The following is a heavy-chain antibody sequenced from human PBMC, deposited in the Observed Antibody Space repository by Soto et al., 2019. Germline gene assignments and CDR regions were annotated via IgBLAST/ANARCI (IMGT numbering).Heavy chain of an antibody. D-gene: IGHD6-6*01. CDR2: IWYNGRNK. Sequence: LSLTCAASGFTFSSYDMHWVRQAPGKGLEWVAVIWYNGRNKYYADSVQGRFAVSRDNSKNTLYLQMSSLRAEDTALYYCVRDGRITAARPGTASDAFDMWGQGTMVTVSS. CDR1: GFTFSSYD. V-gene: IGHV3-33*01. J-gene: IGHJ3*02. CDR3: VRDGRITAARPGTASDAFDM.